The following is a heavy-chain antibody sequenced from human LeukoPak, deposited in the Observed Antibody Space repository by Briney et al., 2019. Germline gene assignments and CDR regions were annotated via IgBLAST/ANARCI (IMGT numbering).Heavy chain of an antibody. CDR3: ARRTVVTLGAFDI. J-gene: IGHJ3*02. Sequence: SETLSLTCTVSGGSISSYYWSWIRQPPGKGLEWIGYIYYSGSTNYNPSLKSRVTISVDTSKHQVSLKLSSVTAADTAVYYCARRTVVTLGAFDIWGQGTMVTVSS. V-gene: IGHV4-59*08. CDR2: IYYSGST. D-gene: IGHD4-23*01. CDR1: GGSISSYY.